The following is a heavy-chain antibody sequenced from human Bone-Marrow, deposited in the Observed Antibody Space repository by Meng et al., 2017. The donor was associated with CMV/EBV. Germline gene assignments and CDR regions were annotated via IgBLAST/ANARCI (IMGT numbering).Heavy chain of an antibody. CDR2: IRYDGSNK. CDR1: GFTFSSYA. V-gene: IGHV3-30*02. D-gene: IGHD3-3*01. CDR3: AKDLALLTIFGVGDY. J-gene: IGHJ4*02. Sequence: GGPLRLSCAASGFTFSSYAMHWVRQAPGKGLEWVAFIRYDGSNKYYADSVKGRFTISRDNSKNTLYLQMNSLRAEDTAVYYCAKDLALLTIFGVGDYWGQGTLVTVSS.